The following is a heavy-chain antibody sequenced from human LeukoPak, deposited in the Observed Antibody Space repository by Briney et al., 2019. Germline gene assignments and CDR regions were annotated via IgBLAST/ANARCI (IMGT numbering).Heavy chain of an antibody. D-gene: IGHD3-16*02. CDR2: IYYSGST. CDR3: ARVSYDYVWGSYLPFDY. CDR1: GGSISSGDYY. V-gene: IGHV4-30-4*08. J-gene: IGHJ4*02. Sequence: SETLSLTCTVSGGSISSGDYYWSWIRQPPGKGLEWIGYIYYSGSTYYNPSLKSRVTMSVDTSKNQFSLKVSSVTAADTAVYYCARVSYDYVWGSYLPFDYWGQGTLVTVSS.